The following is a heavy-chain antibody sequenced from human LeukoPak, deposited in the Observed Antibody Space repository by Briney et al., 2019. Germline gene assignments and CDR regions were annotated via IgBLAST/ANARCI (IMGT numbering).Heavy chain of an antibody. CDR3: AKVGGGPGTTSNYYYTMGV. J-gene: IGHJ6*02. D-gene: IGHD1-1*01. CDR2: INAGNGDT. Sequence: ASVKVSCKASGYSFTSYAIHWVRQAPGQRLEWMGWINAGNGDTKYSQKFQDRVTITRDTSAYTAYMELSSLRSEDTAVYYCAKVGGGPGTTSNYYYTMGVWGQGTTVTVSS. V-gene: IGHV1-3*01. CDR1: GYSFTSYA.